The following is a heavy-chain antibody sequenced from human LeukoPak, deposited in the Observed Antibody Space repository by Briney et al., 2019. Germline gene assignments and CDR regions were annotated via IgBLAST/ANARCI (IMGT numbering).Heavy chain of an antibody. J-gene: IGHJ4*02. CDR1: GFTFSSNA. D-gene: IGHD3-10*01. CDR2: ISGSRVGT. Sequence: GGSLRLSCAASGFTFSSNAMMSWVRQAPEKELEWVSGISGSRVGTYYADSVKGRFTISRDISNNTLFLQMSSLRVEDTAVYYCARGQYASGTYYYFDYWGQGALVTVSS. V-gene: IGHV3-23*01. CDR3: ARGQYASGTYYYFDY.